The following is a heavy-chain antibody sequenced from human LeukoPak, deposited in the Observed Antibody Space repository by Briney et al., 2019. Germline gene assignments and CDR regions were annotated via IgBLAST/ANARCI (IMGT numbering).Heavy chain of an antibody. J-gene: IGHJ5*02. CDR1: GGPISSGGYS. CDR3: ASKVRSWFDP. D-gene: IGHD1-1*01. V-gene: IGHV4-30-2*01. CDR2: IYHSGST. Sequence: SETLSLTCAVSGGPISSGGYSWSWIRQPPGKGLEWIGYIYHSGSTYYNPSLKSRVTISVDRSKNQFSLKLSSVTAADTAVYYCASKVRSWFDPWGQGTLVTVSS.